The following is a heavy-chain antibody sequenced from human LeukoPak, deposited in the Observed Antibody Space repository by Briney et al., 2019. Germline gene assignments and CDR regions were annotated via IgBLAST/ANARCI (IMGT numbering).Heavy chain of an antibody. CDR1: GYTFTSYD. J-gene: IGHJ4*02. Sequence: GSVKVSCKAPGYTFTSYDINWVRQATGQGLEWMGWMNPNSGNTGYAQKFQGRVTMTRNTSISTAYMELSSLRSEDTAVYYCARGGYCSGGSCYFRHFDYWGQGTLVTVSS. CDR3: ARGGYCSGGSCYFRHFDY. V-gene: IGHV1-8*01. D-gene: IGHD2-15*01. CDR2: MNPNSGNT.